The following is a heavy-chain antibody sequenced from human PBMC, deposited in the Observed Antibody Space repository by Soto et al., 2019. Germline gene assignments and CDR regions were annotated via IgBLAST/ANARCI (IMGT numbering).Heavy chain of an antibody. Sequence: GASVKVSCKASGYTFTSYGISWVRQAPGQGLKWMGWISAYNGNTNYALKLQGRVTVTTDTSTSTAYMELRSLRSDDTAVYYCARDVQRAAVAGIGYYYYYYGMDVWGQGTTVTVSS. V-gene: IGHV1-18*01. CDR1: GYTFTSYG. CDR3: ARDVQRAAVAGIGYYYYYYGMDV. D-gene: IGHD6-19*01. CDR2: ISAYNGNT. J-gene: IGHJ6*02.